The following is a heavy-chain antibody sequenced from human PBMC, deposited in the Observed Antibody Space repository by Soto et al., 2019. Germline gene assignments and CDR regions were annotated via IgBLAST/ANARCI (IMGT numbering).Heavy chain of an antibody. Sequence: ASVKVSCKASGGTFSSYAISWVRQAPGQGLEWMGWISAYNGNTNYAQKLQGRVTMTTDTSTSTAYMELISLRSEDNPVYYCARDPAGQLGLGPQSAPGGQGPLVTSPQ. CDR1: GGTFSSYA. CDR3: ARDPAGQLGLGPQSAP. CDR2: ISAYNGNT. D-gene: IGHD6-6*01. V-gene: IGHV1-18*01. J-gene: IGHJ5*02.